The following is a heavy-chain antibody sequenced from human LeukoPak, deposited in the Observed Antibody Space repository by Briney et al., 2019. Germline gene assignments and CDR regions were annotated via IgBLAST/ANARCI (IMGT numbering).Heavy chain of an antibody. CDR3: AKRPASENWFDP. CDR1: GFTFNNYG. V-gene: IGHV3-30*02. J-gene: IGHJ5*02. D-gene: IGHD6-6*01. Sequence: GGSLRLSCAASGFTFNNYGMHWVRQAPGKGLEWLAFIRYDGSNTYYADSVKGRFTVSRDDSKNTLHLQMNSLRAEDTAVYYCAKRPASENWFDPWGQGTLVTVSS. CDR2: IRYDGSNT.